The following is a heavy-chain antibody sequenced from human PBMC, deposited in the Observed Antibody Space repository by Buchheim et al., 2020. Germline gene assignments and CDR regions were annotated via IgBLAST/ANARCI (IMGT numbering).Heavy chain of an antibody. CDR3: ARLVQYYDRAYNWFDP. J-gene: IGHJ5*02. D-gene: IGHD3-22*01. CDR2: INHSGST. V-gene: IGHV4-34*01. CDR1: GGSFSGYY. Sequence: QVQLQQWGAGLLKPSETLSLTCAVYGGSFSGYYWSWIRQPPGKGLEWIGEINHSGSTNYNPSLKSRVTISVDTSKNQFSLKLSSVTAADTAVYYCARLVQYYDRAYNWFDPWGQGTL.